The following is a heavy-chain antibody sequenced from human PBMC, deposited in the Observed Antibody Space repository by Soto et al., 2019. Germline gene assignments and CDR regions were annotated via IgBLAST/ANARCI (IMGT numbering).Heavy chain of an antibody. CDR2: IWSGGQNA. Sequence: QVHLVESGGGVVQPGGSLRLSCAASGFTFSHFGFHWVRQAPGKGLEWVAVIWSGGQNAYTGDSVKGRFTISRDDSKNTVYLQMDSLRAEATAIYYCARDSSGGPTDFDYWGQGALVTVSS. J-gene: IGHJ4*02. V-gene: IGHV3-33*01. CDR1: GFTFSHFG. D-gene: IGHD3-10*01. CDR3: ARDSSGGPTDFDY.